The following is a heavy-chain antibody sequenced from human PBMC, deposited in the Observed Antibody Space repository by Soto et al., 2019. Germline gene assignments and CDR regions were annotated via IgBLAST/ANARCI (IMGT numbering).Heavy chain of an antibody. CDR3: ARDLAREMATIYHGFDP. CDR2: ISAYNGNT. CDR1: GYTFTSYG. Sequence: GASVKVSCKASGYTFTSYGISWVRQAPGQGLEWMGWISAYNGNTNYAQKLQGRVTMTTDTSTSTAYMELRSLRSDDTAVYYCARDLAREMATIYHGFDPWGQGTLVTVSS. D-gene: IGHD5-12*01. J-gene: IGHJ5*02. V-gene: IGHV1-18*04.